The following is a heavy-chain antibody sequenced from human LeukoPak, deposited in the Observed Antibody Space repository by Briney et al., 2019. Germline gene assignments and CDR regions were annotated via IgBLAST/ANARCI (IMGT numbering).Heavy chain of an antibody. CDR1: GYNFTSYY. CDR2: INPSGGTT. V-gene: IGHV1-46*01. J-gene: IGHJ3*02. CDR3: ARDLVVVTGLRTRGSFDI. D-gene: IGHD2-21*02. Sequence: EAPVKVSCKASGYNFTSYYMHWVRQAPGQGLEWMGIINPSGGTTSYAQKFQGRVTVTRDTSTSTVYMELSSLRSEDTAVYYCARDLVVVTGLRTRGSFDIWGQGTMVTVSS.